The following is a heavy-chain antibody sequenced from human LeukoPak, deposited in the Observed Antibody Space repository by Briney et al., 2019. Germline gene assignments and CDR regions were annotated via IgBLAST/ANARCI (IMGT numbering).Heavy chain of an antibody. J-gene: IGHJ5*02. D-gene: IGHD6-6*01. V-gene: IGHV4-59*08. CDR3: ARHKRASSTDWFDP. CDR2: YYSGTT. CDR1: GGSISSDY. Sequence: SETLSLTCTVSGGSISSDYWCWIRQPPGKGLEWIGIYYSGTTKHNPSLKSRVTISVDTSKNQFSLKLSSVTAADTAMYYCARHKRASSTDWFDPWGQGTLVTVSA.